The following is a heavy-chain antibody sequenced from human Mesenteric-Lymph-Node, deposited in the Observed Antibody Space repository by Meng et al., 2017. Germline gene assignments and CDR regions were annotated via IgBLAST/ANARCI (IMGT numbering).Heavy chain of an antibody. CDR3: ARYVPNGSFWCFDF. V-gene: IGHV1-18*01. D-gene: IGHD6-13*01. Sequence: QVQLVRSGADAKKPGASMKVSCKASGYIFTNYDISWVRQAPGQGLEWMGWISVKHGEAKYPQNFQGRVTMTTDTTTSTAYMELRSLTSDDTAVYYCARYVPNGSFWCFDFWGRGTLVTVSS. CDR1: GYIFTNYD. J-gene: IGHJ2*01. CDR2: ISVKHGEA.